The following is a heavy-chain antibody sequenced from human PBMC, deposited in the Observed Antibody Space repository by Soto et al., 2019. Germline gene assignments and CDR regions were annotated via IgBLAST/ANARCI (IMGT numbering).Heavy chain of an antibody. V-gene: IGHV3-48*01. CDR1: GFTFSSYS. J-gene: IGHJ6*03. Sequence: EVQLVESGGGLVQPGGSLRLPCAASGFTFSSYSMNWVRQAPGKGLEWVSYISSSSSTIYYADSVKGRVTISRDNAKNPLYLQMNSLRAEDTAVYYCARRVPYYYYMDVWGKGTTVTVS. CDR3: ARRVPYYYYMDV. CDR2: ISSSSSTI.